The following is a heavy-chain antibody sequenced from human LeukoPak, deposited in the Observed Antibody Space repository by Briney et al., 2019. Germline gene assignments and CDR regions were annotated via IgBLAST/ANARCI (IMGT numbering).Heavy chain of an antibody. CDR1: EFTFSSYW. Sequence: GGSLRLSCAASEFTFSSYWMHWVRQAPGKGLVWVSRINSDGSSTNYADSVKGRFTISRDNAKNTLYLQMNSLRAEDTAVYYCAKATHYYDSSGYYQALDYWGQGTLVTVSS. V-gene: IGHV3-74*01. CDR2: INSDGSST. J-gene: IGHJ4*02. CDR3: AKATHYYDSSGYYQALDY. D-gene: IGHD3-22*01.